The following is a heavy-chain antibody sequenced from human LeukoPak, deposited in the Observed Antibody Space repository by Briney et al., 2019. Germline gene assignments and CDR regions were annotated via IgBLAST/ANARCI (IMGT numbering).Heavy chain of an antibody. D-gene: IGHD1-7*01. CDR1: GFTFSNYA. J-gene: IGHJ3*02. Sequence: SGGSLRLSCAASGFTFSNYAMSWVRPAPGKGLEWVSGISGSGGHTYYADSVKGRFTISRDNSKNTLYLEMNSLRAEDTALYYCAKMGIAGTYDAFDIWGQGTMVTVSS. V-gene: IGHV3-23*01. CDR2: ISGSGGHT. CDR3: AKMGIAGTYDAFDI.